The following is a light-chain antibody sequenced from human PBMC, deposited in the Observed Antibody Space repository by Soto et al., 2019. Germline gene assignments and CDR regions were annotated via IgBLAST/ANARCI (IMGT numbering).Light chain of an antibody. CDR3: QQYNSWWT. Sequence: EIVMTQSPATLSVSPGERATLSCRASQSVNSNLAWYPQQPGQAPRLLISGASTRATGIPARFSVSGSETEFTLTISSLQSEDFAVYDCQQYNSWWTFGQWTKVEMK. CDR2: GAS. CDR1: QSVNSN. J-gene: IGKJ1*01. V-gene: IGKV3-15*01.